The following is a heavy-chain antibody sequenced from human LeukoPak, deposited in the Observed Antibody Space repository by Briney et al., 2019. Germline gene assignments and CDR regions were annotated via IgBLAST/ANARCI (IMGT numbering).Heavy chain of an antibody. D-gene: IGHD3-22*01. CDR2: MYTTGTT. V-gene: IGHV4-4*07. J-gene: IGHJ2*01. CDR3: ARSMYYYDSSGYQSSYWYFDL. CDR1: GGSVSGYY. Sequence: SETLSLTCTVSGGSVSGYYWSWIRQPAGKGLEWIGRMYTTGTTNYNPSLKSRVTMSVDTSKNQLSLELSSVTAADTAVYYCARSMYYYDSSGYQSSYWYFDLWGRGTLVTVSS.